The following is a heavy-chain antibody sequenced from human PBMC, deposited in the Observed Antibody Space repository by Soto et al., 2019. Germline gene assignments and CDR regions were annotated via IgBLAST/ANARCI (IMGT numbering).Heavy chain of an antibody. V-gene: IGHV4-59*01. D-gene: IGHD5-18*01. CDR1: GGSITSYY. CDR2: VYYSGST. CDR3: ARGRDTAMVPYYFAY. J-gene: IGHJ4*02. Sequence: PSETLSLTCTVSGGSITSYYWSWIRQPPGKGLEWIGYVYYSGSTNYNPSLKSRVTISVDTSKNQFSLKLSSVSAADTAVYYCARGRDTAMVPYYFAYWGQGTLVTVSS.